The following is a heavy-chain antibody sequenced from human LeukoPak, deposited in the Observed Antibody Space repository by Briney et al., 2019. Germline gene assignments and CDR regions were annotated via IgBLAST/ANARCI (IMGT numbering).Heavy chain of an antibody. CDR3: ARVWISGSGSYYWFDP. D-gene: IGHD3-10*01. V-gene: IGHV4-4*07. CDR1: GGSISNYY. CDR2: VYNSGSI. Sequence: SETLSLTCTVSGGSISNYYWNWIRQPAGKGLEWIGRVYNSGSINYNPSLKSRVTISVDTSKNQFSLKLTSVTAADTAVYYCARVWISGSGSYYWFDPWGQGTLVTVSS. J-gene: IGHJ5*02.